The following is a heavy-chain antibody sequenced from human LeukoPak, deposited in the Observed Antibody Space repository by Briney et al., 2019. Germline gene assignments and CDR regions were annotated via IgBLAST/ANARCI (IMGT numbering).Heavy chain of an antibody. CDR1: GFTFSSYS. J-gene: IGHJ3*01. CDR2: LSTSSYYI. D-gene: IGHD2-15*01. V-gene: IGHV3-21*01. Sequence: TGGSLRLSCAASGFTFSSYSMNWVRQAPGKGLEWVSSLSTSSYYINYADSVKGRFIVSRDNAKRSLYLQMNSLRAEDTAVYYCAREDCNGGSCHSAVDLAVAEDAFDLWGQGTMVTVSS. CDR3: AREDCNGGSCHSAVDLAVAEDAFDL.